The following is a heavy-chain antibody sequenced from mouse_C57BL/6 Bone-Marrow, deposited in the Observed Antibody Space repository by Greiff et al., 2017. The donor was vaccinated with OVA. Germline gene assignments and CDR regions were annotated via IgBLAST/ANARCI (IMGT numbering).Heavy chain of an antibody. CDR3: ARHGSSSYLDY. Sequence: DVKLQESGGGLVQPGGSLKLSCAASGFTSSDYYMYWVRQTPEKRLEWVAYISNGGGSTYYPDTVKGRFTFSRDNAKKTLYLQMSSLKSEDTAMYYCARHGSSSYLDYWGQGTTLTVSS. D-gene: IGHD1-1*01. V-gene: IGHV5-12*01. CDR2: ISNGGGST. CDR1: GFTSSDYY. J-gene: IGHJ2*01.